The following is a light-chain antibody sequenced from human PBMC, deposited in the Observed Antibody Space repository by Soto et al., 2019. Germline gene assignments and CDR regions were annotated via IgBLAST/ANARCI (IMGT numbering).Light chain of an antibody. CDR2: DAS. CDR1: QSISSY. Sequence: EIVLTQSPATLSLSPGERATLSCRASQSISSYLARYQHKPGQAPRLLIYDASTRAAGIPARFSGSGSGTDFTLTISSLEPEDFAVYFCQLRSNWPPTWTFGQGTKVEVK. J-gene: IGKJ1*01. CDR3: QLRSNWPPTWT. V-gene: IGKV3-11*01.